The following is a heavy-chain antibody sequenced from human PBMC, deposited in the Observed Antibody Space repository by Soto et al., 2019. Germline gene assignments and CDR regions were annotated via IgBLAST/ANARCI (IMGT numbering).Heavy chain of an antibody. CDR2: ISYDGSNK. V-gene: IGHV3-30-3*01. J-gene: IGHJ4*02. D-gene: IGHD6-13*01. CDR1: GFIFSSYA. Sequence: PGGSLRLSCAASGFIFSSYAMHWVRQAPGKGLEWVAVISYDGSNKYYADSVKGRFTISRDNSKNTLYLQMNSLRSEDTAIYYCASSTRTKKQLDCFDSGGQETPVTVSS. CDR3: ASSTRTKKQLDCFDS.